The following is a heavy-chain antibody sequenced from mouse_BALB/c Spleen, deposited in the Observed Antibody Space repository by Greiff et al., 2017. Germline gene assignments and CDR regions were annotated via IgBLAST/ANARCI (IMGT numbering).Heavy chain of an antibody. CDR1: GFSLTSYD. D-gene: IGHD2-3*01. CDR2: IWTGGGT. J-gene: IGHJ3*01. V-gene: IGHV2-9-2*01. Sequence: ESGPGLVAPSQSLSITCTVSGFSLTSYDISWIRQPPGKGLEWLGVIWTGGGTNYNSAFMSRLSISKDNSKSQVFLKMNSLQTDDTAIYYCVRDGYSWFAYWGQGTLVTVSA. CDR3: VRDGYSWFAY.